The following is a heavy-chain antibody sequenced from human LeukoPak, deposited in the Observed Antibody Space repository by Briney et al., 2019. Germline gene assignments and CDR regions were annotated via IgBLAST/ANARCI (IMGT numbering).Heavy chain of an antibody. J-gene: IGHJ4*01. CDR1: GFTFSSYW. Sequence: GGSLRLSCAASGFTFSSYWMHWVRQAPGYGLVWVSHINSDGSITRYADSVKGRFTISRDNAKNTVYLQMNSLRVEDTSVYYCARGHQPDYGHLWQNWGHGTLVTVSS. V-gene: IGHV3-74*01. CDR3: ARGHQPDYGHLWQN. CDR2: INSDGSIT. D-gene: IGHD4-17*01.